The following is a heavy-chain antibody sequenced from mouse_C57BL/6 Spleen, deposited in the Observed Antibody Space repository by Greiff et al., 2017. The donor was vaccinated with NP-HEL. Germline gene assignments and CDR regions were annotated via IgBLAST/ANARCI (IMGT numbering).Heavy chain of an antibody. D-gene: IGHD2-4*01. J-gene: IGHJ2*01. CDR3: ARGVYYDYDGFDY. V-gene: IGHV5-6*01. CDR2: ISSGGSYT. Sequence: EVKLMESGGDLVKPGGSLKLSCAASGFTFSSYGMSWVRQTPDKRLEWVATISSGGSYTSYPDSVKGRFTISRDNAKNTLYLQMSSLKSEDTAMYYCARGVYYDYDGFDYWGQGTTLTVSS. CDR1: GFTFSSYG.